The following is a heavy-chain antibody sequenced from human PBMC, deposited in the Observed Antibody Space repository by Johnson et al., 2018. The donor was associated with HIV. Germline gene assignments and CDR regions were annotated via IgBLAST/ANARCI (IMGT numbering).Heavy chain of an antibody. CDR3: ARGFYGIVTGFDAFDI. CDR2: ISSNGGST. D-gene: IGHD3-9*01. J-gene: IGHJ3*02. CDR1: GFTFSSHA. V-gene: IGHV3-64*01. Sequence: VQLVESGGDLVQPGGSLRVSCAASGFTFSSHAMHRVRQAPGKGLEYVSAISSNGGSTYYAKSVKGRFTISRDNSKNTLDLQMGSLRAEDMAVYYCARGFYGIVTGFDAFDIWGQGTMVTVSS.